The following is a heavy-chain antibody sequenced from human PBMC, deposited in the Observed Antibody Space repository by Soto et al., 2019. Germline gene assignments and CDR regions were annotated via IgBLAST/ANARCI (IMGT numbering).Heavy chain of an antibody. Sequence: GASVKVSCKASGYTFTGYYMHWVRQAPGQGLEWMGWINPNSGGTNYAQKFQGWVTMTRDTSISTAYMELSRLRSDDTAVYYCARDVGDYGDGYYFDYWGQGTLVTVSS. J-gene: IGHJ4*02. CDR1: GYTFTGYY. CDR2: INPNSGGT. CDR3: ARDVGDYGDGYYFDY. D-gene: IGHD4-17*01. V-gene: IGHV1-2*04.